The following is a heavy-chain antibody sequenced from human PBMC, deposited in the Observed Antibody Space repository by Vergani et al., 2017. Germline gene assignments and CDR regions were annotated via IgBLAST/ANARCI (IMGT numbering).Heavy chain of an antibody. Sequence: EVQLVESGGGLVQPGGSLRLSCLASGFTFSTYAMHWVRQAPGKGLEYVSAISSTGGNTYYADSVKGRFTISRDNSKNTLYLQMSSLRAEDTAVYYCARDLTDCSSTSCPWGYFDLWGRGTLVTVSS. CDR2: ISSTGGNT. D-gene: IGHD2-2*01. J-gene: IGHJ2*01. V-gene: IGHV3-64D*09. CDR1: GFTFSTYA. CDR3: ARDLTDCSSTSCPWGYFDL.